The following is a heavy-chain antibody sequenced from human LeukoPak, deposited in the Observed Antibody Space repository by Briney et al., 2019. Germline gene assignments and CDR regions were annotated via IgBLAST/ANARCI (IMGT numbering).Heavy chain of an antibody. V-gene: IGHV3-74*01. Sequence: PGGSLRLSCAASGFTFSSYWMHWVRQAPGKGLVWVSRINSDGSSTSYADSVKGRFTISRDNAKNTLYLQMNSLRAEDTAVYYCARQGDPEYYDSSGYPDYWGQGTLVTVSS. CDR2: INSDGSST. CDR3: ARQGDPEYYDSSGYPDY. J-gene: IGHJ4*02. D-gene: IGHD3-22*01. CDR1: GFTFSSYW.